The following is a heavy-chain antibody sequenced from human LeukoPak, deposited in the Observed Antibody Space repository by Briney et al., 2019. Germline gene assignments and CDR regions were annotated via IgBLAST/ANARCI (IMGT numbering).Heavy chain of an antibody. V-gene: IGHV4-61*01. Sequence: SETLSLTCTVSGGSVSGGSYYWSWIRQPPGKGLEWIGYIYYSGSTNYNPSLKSRVTISVDTSKNQFSLKLSSVTAADTAVYYCARRRDGYNQGYFDYWGQGTLVTVSS. CDR3: ARRRDGYNQGYFDY. CDR1: GGSVSGGSYY. D-gene: IGHD5-24*01. J-gene: IGHJ4*02. CDR2: IYYSGST.